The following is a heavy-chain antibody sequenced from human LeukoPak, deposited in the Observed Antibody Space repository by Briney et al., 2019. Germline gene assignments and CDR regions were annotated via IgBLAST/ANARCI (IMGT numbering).Heavy chain of an antibody. CDR1: GYTFTGYY. CDR3: ARGIDQWESYNWFDP. CDR2: INPNSGGT. Sequence: ASVEVSCKASGYTFTGYYMHWVRQAPGQGLEWMGWINPNSGGTNYAQKFQGRVTMTRDTSISTAYMELSRLRSDDTAVYYCARGIDQWESYNWFDPWGQGTLVTVSS. J-gene: IGHJ5*02. D-gene: IGHD1-26*01. V-gene: IGHV1-2*02.